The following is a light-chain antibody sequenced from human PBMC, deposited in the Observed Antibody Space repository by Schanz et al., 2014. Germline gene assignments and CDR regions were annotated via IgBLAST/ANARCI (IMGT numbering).Light chain of an antibody. V-gene: IGLV2-8*01. Sequence: QSALTQPPSASGSPGQSVTISCTGTSSDVGGYKYVSWYQQHPGKAPKLMIYEVSRRPSGVPDRFSGSGSGTSASLAISGLQSEDEADYYCAAWDDSLNGQLFGGGTKLTVL. CDR1: SSDVGGYKY. J-gene: IGLJ3*02. CDR3: AAWDDSLNGQL. CDR2: EVS.